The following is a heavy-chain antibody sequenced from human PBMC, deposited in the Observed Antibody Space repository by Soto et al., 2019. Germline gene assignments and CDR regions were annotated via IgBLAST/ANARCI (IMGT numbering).Heavy chain of an antibody. CDR3: PRAAIVAATIDAFNI. CDR2: IYHSGST. V-gene: IGHV4-30-2*01. D-gene: IGHD2-15*01. Sequence: PSETLSLTCAVSGGSISSGGYSWRWIRQPPGKGLEWIGYIYHSGSTYYNPSLKSRVTISIDTSKKQFSLNLRSVTAADTAVYYCPRAAIVAATIDAFNIWGQGTMVTVS. CDR1: GGSISSGGYS. J-gene: IGHJ3*02.